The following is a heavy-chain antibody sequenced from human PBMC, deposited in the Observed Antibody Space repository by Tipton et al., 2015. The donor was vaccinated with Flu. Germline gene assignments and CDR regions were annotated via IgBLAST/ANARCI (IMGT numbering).Heavy chain of an antibody. D-gene: IGHD2-2*01. CDR2: INHSGST. CDR3: ARGGYCSSTSCYKYYYYYYYMDV. Sequence: TLSLTCTVSGGSISSYYWSWIRQPAGKGLEWIGEINHSGSTNYNPSLKSRVTISVDTSKNQFSLKLSSVTAADTAVYYCARGGYCSSTSCYKYYYYYYYMDVWGKGTTVTVSS. CDR1: GGSISSYY. V-gene: IGHV4-34*01. J-gene: IGHJ6*03.